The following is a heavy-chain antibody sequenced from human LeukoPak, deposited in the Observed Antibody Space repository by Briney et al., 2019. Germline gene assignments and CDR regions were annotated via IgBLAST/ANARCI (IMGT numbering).Heavy chain of an antibody. CDR1: GFTFSSYA. V-gene: IGHV3-30-3*01. J-gene: IGHJ4*02. Sequence: GRSLRLSCAASGFTFSSYAMHWVRQAPGKGLEWVAVISYDGSNKYYADSVKGRFTISRDNSKNTLYLQMNSLRAEDTAVYYCARGGSSTWRIGYHFDYWGQGILVTVSS. D-gene: IGHD6-13*01. CDR3: ARGGSSTWRIGYHFDY. CDR2: ISYDGSNK.